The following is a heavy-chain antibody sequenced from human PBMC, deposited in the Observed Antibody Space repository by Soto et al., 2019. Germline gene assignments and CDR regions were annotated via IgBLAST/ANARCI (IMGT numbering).Heavy chain of an antibody. D-gene: IGHD6-19*01. CDR3: AKAFTYSSGWYDY. CDR2: ISGSGGST. CDR1: GFTFSSYA. J-gene: IGHJ4*02. Sequence: GGSLRLSXAASGFTFSSYAMSWVRQAPGKGLEWVSAISGSGGSTYYADSVKGRFTISRDNSKNTLYLQMNSLRAEDTAVYYCAKAFTYSSGWYDYWGQGTLVTVSS. V-gene: IGHV3-23*01.